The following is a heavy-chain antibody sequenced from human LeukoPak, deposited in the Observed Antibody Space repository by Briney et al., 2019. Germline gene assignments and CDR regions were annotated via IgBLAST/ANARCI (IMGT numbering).Heavy chain of an antibody. V-gene: IGHV3-11*01. Sequence: PGGSLRLSCAASGFTFSDYYMSWIRQAPGKGLEWVSYISSSDSTIYYADSVKGRFTISRDNAKNSLYLQMNSLRAEDTAVYYCARAPEGYSGYDLQIYYYYYGMDVWGQGTTVTVSS. CDR2: ISSSDSTI. J-gene: IGHJ6*02. CDR1: GFTFSDYY. D-gene: IGHD5-12*01. CDR3: ARAPEGYSGYDLQIYYYYYGMDV.